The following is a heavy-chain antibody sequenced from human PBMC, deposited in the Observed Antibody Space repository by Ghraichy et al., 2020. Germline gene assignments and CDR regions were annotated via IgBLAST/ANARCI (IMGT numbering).Heavy chain of an antibody. Sequence: GGSLRLSCAASGFAFSDSAIHWVRQASGKGLEWVGRIRGKPNNYATAYVASLKGRFTISRDESTNTAYLQMNSLKTEDTAVYYWSRIWDGVTYHPDFDYWGQATLVTVSS. CDR1: GFAFSDSA. J-gene: IGHJ4*02. D-gene: IGHD2-8*01. V-gene: IGHV3-73*01. CDR2: IRGKPNNYAT. CDR3: SRIWDGVTYHPDFDY.